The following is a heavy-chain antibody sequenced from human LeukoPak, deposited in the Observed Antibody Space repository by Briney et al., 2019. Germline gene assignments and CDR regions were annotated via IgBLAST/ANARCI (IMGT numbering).Heavy chain of an antibody. CDR3: ARAPGLRGNYYGSGSHSLGFDY. D-gene: IGHD3-10*01. CDR1: GFTFSTYS. J-gene: IGHJ4*02. CDR2: ISSSSGTI. V-gene: IGHV3-48*01. Sequence: PGGSLRLSCAASGFTFSTYSMNWVRQAPGRGLECVSYISSSSGTIYYADSVKGRFTISRDNSKKTLYLQMNSLRAEDTAVYYCARAPGLRGNYYGSGSHSLGFDYWGQGTLVTVSS.